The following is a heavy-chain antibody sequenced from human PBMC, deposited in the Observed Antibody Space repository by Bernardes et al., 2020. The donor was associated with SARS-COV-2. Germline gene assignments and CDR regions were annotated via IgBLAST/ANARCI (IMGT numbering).Heavy chain of an antibody. CDR1: GFSFSDTW. CDR3: TTGFGSGGEEY. V-gene: IGHV3-15*01. D-gene: IGHD3-10*01. CDR2: IKSKTSGGTA. Sequence: GGSLRLSCAASGFSFSDTWMSWLRQAPGKGLAWVGRIKSKTSGGTADYAAPVKGRFTISRDDSKDTLYLHMNSLTTEDTAMYYCTTGFGSGGEEYWGQGTLVTVSS. J-gene: IGHJ4*02.